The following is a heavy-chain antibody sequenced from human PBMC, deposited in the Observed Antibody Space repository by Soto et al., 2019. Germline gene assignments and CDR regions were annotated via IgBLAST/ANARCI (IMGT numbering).Heavy chain of an antibody. Sequence: GGSLRLSCAASGFTFSSSAMSWVRPAPGKGLERVSSISSSSSYIYYADSVKGRFTISRDNAKNSLYLQMNSLRAEDTAVYYCARETRANIVVVVAATYYFDYWGQGTLVTVSS. CDR2: ISSSSSYI. V-gene: IGHV3-21*01. CDR3: ARETRANIVVVVAATYYFDY. CDR1: GFTFSSSA. D-gene: IGHD2-15*01. J-gene: IGHJ4*02.